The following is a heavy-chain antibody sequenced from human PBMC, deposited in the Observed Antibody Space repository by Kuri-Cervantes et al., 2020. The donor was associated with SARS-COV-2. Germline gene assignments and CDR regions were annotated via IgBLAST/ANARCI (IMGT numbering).Heavy chain of an antibody. D-gene: IGHD6-19*01. CDR1: GFTFSSYA. Sequence: GESLKISCAASGFTFSSYAMHWVRQAPGKGLEWVAVISYDGSNKYYADSVKGRFTISRDNSKNTLYLQMNSLRAEDTAVYYCARVGDTGIQWLVPKLWDYFDYWGQGTLATVPS. CDR3: ARVGDTGIQWLVPKLWDYFDY. CDR2: ISYDGSNK. J-gene: IGHJ4*02. V-gene: IGHV3-30*01.